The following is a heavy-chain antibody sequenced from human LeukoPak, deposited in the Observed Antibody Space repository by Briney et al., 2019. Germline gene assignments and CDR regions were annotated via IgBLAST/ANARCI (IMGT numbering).Heavy chain of an antibody. D-gene: IGHD3-10*01. CDR2: IKSDGSEK. CDR3: AREEWIGELSKFDY. Sequence: GGSLSLSCAVCGFIFSSHWMIGVRQAPGKGVEWVANIKSDGSEKYYADSVKGRFTISRDNAKNSLSLQMNSLRVEDTAQYYCAREEWIGELSKFDYGGQGTLVTVSA. J-gene: IGHJ4*02. CDR1: GFIFSSHW. V-gene: IGHV3-7*01.